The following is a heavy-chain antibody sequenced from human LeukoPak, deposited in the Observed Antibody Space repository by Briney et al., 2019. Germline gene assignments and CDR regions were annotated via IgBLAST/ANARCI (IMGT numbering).Heavy chain of an antibody. J-gene: IGHJ4*02. Sequence: GGSLRLSCAASGFTFSTYSMNWLRLAPGKGLEWVSSISPDSNYKYYVDSVKGRLTISRDNAKSSLYLQMNSLRAEDTAVYYCVRGGYRGFDYEYWGQGTLVTVSS. V-gene: IGHV3-21*01. CDR3: VRGGYRGFDYEY. CDR2: ISPDSNYK. D-gene: IGHD5-12*01. CDR1: GFTFSTYS.